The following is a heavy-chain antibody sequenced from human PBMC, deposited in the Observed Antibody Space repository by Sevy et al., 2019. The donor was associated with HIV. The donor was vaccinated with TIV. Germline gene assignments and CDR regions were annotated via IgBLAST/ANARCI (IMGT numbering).Heavy chain of an antibody. V-gene: IGHV1-2*02. D-gene: IGHD3-22*01. CDR3: ATEAGRAEKRYYESRAYYST. CDR2: INPAGGGT. Sequence: ASVKVSCKTSGYTFVGYYIHWVRQAPGQGLEWMGWINPAGGGTDYAREFQGRVTMTRDTSLRTAYMEVRWLKSDDTAVYYCATEAGRAEKRYYESRAYYSTWGQGTPVTVSS. J-gene: IGHJ4*02. CDR1: GYTFVGYY.